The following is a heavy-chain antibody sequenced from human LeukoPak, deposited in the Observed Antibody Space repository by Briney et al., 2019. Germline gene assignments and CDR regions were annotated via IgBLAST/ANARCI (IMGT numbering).Heavy chain of an antibody. CDR2: IYSGGST. D-gene: IGHD5-24*01. Sequence: GGSLRVSCAASGFTVSSNYMSWVRQAPGKGLEWVSLIYSGGSTYYVDSVKGRFTISRDNSKNTLYLQMNSLRAEDTAVYYCASRDKGYYYGMDVWGQGTTVTVSS. J-gene: IGHJ6*02. V-gene: IGHV3-66*01. CDR1: GFTVSSNY. CDR3: ASRDKGYYYGMDV.